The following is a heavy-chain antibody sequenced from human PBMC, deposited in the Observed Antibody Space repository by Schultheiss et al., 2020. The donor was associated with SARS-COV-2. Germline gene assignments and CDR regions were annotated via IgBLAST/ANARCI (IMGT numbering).Heavy chain of an antibody. Sequence: SETLSLTCTVSGGSISSYYWSWIRQPAGKGLEWIGSIYYSGSTYYNPSLKSRVTISVDTSKNQFSLKLSSVTAADTAVYYCARDHWDIVVVPAAIDYFDYWGQGTLVTVSS. V-gene: IGHV4-4*07. CDR2: IYYSGST. J-gene: IGHJ4*02. CDR1: GGSISSYY. D-gene: IGHD2-2*01. CDR3: ARDHWDIVVVPAAIDYFDY.